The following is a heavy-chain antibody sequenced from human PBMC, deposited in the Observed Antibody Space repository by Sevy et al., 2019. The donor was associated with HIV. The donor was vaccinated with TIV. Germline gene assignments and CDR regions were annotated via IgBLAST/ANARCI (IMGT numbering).Heavy chain of an antibody. CDR1: GFTFSDHY. CDR2: SRNKADSYTT. J-gene: IGHJ4*02. V-gene: IGHV3-72*01. Sequence: GGSLRLSCAASGFTFSDHYMEWVRQAPGKGLEWGGRSRNKADSYTTEYAAFVKGRLTISRDNSKNSLYLQMNSLKTEDTAVSYCTTHAGIAAAGRVFDYWGQGTLVTVSS. CDR3: TTHAGIAAAGRVFDY. D-gene: IGHD6-13*01.